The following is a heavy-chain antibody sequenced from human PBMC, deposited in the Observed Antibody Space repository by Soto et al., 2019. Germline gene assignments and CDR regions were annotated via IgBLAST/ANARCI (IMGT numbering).Heavy chain of an antibody. CDR2: ISGSGGST. CDR1: GFTFSSYA. J-gene: IGHJ6*03. V-gene: IGHV3-23*01. D-gene: IGHD3-10*01. CDR3: AKGAMLYGSGSYYNYYYYYYMDV. Sequence: GGSLRLSCAASGFTFSSYAMSWVRQAPGKGLEWVSAISGSGGSTYYADSVKGRFTISRDNSKNTLYLQMNSLRAEDTAVYYCAKGAMLYGSGSYYNYYYYYYMDVWGKGTTVTVSS.